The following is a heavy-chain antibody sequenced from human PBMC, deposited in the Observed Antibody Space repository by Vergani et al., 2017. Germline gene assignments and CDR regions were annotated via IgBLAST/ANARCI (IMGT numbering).Heavy chain of an antibody. CDR3: ARGDGDRSTYYYYGMDV. V-gene: IGHV3-11*05. Sequence: QVQLVESGGGLVKPGGSLRLSCAASGFTFSDYYMCWIRQAPGKGLEWVSYISSSSSYTNYADSVKGRFTISSDNAKNSLYLQMNSLRAEDTAVYYCARGDGDRSTYYYYGMDVWGQGTTVTVSS. D-gene: IGHD4-17*01. CDR2: ISSSSSYT. J-gene: IGHJ6*02. CDR1: GFTFSDYY.